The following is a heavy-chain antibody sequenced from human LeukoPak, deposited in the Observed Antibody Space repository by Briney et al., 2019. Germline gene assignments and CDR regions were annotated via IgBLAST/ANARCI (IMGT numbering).Heavy chain of an antibody. CDR1: GGSISSYY. CDR2: IYYSGST. CDR3: ARGLGYYDSSGAFDI. J-gene: IGHJ3*02. D-gene: IGHD3-22*01. Sequence: SETLSLTCAVSGGSISSYYWSWIRQPPGKGLEWIGYIYYSGSTNYNPSPKSRVTISVDTSKNQFSLKLSSVTAADTAVYYCARGLGYYDSSGAFDIWGQGTMVTVSS. V-gene: IGHV4-59*01.